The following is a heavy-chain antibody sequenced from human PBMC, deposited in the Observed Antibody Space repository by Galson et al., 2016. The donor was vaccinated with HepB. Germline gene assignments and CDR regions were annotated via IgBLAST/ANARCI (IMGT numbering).Heavy chain of an antibody. CDR2: VSDDGSKR. CDR3: ARPPVDGGYSYGPFDH. CDR1: GFTFSSHA. V-gene: IGHV3-30*04. Sequence: SLRLSCAGSGFTFSSHALHWVRQAPGKGLEWVAIVSDDGSKRDYADSVRGRFTISRDNSKNTLSLRMNSLRGEDTAVYYCARPPVDGGYSYGPFDHWGQGILVTVS. J-gene: IGHJ4*02. D-gene: IGHD5-18*01.